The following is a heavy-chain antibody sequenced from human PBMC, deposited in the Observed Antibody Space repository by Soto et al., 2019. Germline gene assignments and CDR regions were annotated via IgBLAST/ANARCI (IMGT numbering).Heavy chain of an antibody. D-gene: IGHD2-8*01. Sequence: PSETLSLTCSVSGGSVSDKTYSWSWIRQPPGKVLEWLGYISQSGATYYNPSLERRVTISMDRSKNAFSLNLSSVTADDTAVYYCARGIWNIEEMIYGFYFDPWGPGTLVTVSS. CDR2: ISQSGAT. CDR3: ARGIWNIEEMIYGFYFDP. V-gene: IGHV4-30-2*01. J-gene: IGHJ5*02. CDR1: GGSVSDKTYS.